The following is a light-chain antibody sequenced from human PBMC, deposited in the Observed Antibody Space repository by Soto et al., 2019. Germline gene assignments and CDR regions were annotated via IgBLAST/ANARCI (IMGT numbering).Light chain of an antibody. CDR1: QTISSN. CDR3: QQRSDWPLT. CDR2: DAS. V-gene: IGKV3-11*01. J-gene: IGKJ4*01. Sequence: EIVLTQSPYTLSLSPGDTATLSCRASQTISSNFLAWYQQKNGQAPRLLIYDASNRATGIPARFSGSGYGTDFNLTISSLETEDFAVYYCQQRSDWPLTFGGGTKVDIK.